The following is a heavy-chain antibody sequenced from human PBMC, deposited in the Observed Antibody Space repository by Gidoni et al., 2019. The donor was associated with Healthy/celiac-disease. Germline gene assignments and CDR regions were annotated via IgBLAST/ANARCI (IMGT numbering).Heavy chain of an antibody. V-gene: IGHV3-21*01. Sequence: EVQLVESGGGLVKPGGSLRLSCAASGFTFSSYSMNWFRQAPGKGLEWVSSIISSSSYIYYADSVKGRFTISRDNAKNSLYLQMNSLRAEDTAVYYCAREVQDVEMAIYFDYWGQGTLVTVSS. CDR3: AREVQDVEMAIYFDY. CDR2: IISSSSYI. D-gene: IGHD2-15*01. J-gene: IGHJ4*02. CDR1: GFTFSSYS.